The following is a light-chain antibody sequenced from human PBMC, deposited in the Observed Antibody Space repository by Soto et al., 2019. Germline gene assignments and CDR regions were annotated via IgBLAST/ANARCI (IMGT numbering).Light chain of an antibody. V-gene: IGKV1-5*01. CDR3: QQYNTYSWT. CDR2: AAS. J-gene: IGKJ1*01. CDR1: QSIGNR. Sequence: DLQMTQSPSTLSPSIGDRITISRRASQSIGNRLAWYQQKPGQAPKLLISAASNLESGVPSRFSGSGSGTEFTLTISGLQPDDFATYYCQQYNTYSWTFGQGTKVDIK.